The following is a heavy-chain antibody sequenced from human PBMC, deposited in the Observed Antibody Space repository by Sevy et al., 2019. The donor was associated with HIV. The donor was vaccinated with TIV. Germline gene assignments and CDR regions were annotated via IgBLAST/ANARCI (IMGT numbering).Heavy chain of an antibody. D-gene: IGHD3-22*01. CDR3: AREELYYYDSERHYDDAFDM. CDR1: GFTFSSHY. V-gene: IGHV3-7*01. CDR2: IKQDGSDK. J-gene: IGHJ3*02. Sequence: GGSLRLSCAASGFTFSSHYMSWVRQAPGKGLEWVANIKQDGSDKFYVESVKGRFTISRDNTKSYIYLQLSSLRAEDTAMYFCAREELYYYDSERHYDDAFDMWGPGTMVTVSS.